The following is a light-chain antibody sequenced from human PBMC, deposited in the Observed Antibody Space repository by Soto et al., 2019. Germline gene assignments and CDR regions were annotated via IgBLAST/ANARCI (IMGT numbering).Light chain of an antibody. CDR2: DAS. V-gene: IGKV3-20*01. Sequence: EIVLRQSPGTLALSPGERATLSCRASQSISSRYLAWYQQKPGQAPRLIIYDASSRATGIPDRFSGSGSGADFILTISRLEPEDFAVYYCQQYGTPLPITFGQGTRLEIK. CDR1: QSISSRY. J-gene: IGKJ5*01. CDR3: QQYGTPLPIT.